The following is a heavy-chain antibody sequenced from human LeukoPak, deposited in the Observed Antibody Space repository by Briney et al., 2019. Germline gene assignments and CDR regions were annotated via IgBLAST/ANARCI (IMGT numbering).Heavy chain of an antibody. D-gene: IGHD2-8*01. V-gene: IGHV3-9*01. CDR2: ISWSSGSL. CDR3: VKGLTYQYANGGNPSH. CDR1: GFTFDDYA. J-gene: IGHJ4*02. Sequence: PGGSLRLSCTASGFTFDDYAMHWVRHAPGKGLEWVSGISWSSGSLGYADSVKGRFIISRDNAKNCLYLQMHSLRPEDTAFYFCVKGLTYQYANGGNPSHWGRGTLVIVTS.